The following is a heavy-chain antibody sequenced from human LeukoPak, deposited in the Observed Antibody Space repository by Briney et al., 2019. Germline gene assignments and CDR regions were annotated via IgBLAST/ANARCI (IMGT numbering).Heavy chain of an antibody. D-gene: IGHD3-22*01. CDR3: ARDDGLPYYYDSSGYYGTD. CDR1: GYTFTSYG. CDR2: ISAYNGNT. J-gene: IGHJ4*02. V-gene: IGHV1-18*01. Sequence: ASVKVSCKASGYTFTSYGISWVRQAPGQGLEWMGWISAYNGNTNYAQKLQGRVTMTTDTSTSTAYMELRSLRSDDTAVYYCARDDGLPYYYDSSGYYGTDWGQGTLVTVPS.